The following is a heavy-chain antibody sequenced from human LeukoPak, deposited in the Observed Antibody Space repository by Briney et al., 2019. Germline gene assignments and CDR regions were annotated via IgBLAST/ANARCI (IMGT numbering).Heavy chain of an antibody. J-gene: IGHJ4*02. D-gene: IGHD3-9*01. Sequence: SETLSLTCTVSGVSISSYYWSWIRQPPGKGLEWIGYIYYSGSTNYNPSLKSRVTISVDTSKNQFSLKLSSVTAADTAVYYCARSDILTGYLFDYWGQGTLVTVSS. V-gene: IGHV4-59*08. CDR3: ARSDILTGYLFDY. CDR2: IYYSGST. CDR1: GVSISSYY.